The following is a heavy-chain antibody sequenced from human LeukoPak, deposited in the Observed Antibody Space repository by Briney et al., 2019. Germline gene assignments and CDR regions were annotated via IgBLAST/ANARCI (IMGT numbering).Heavy chain of an antibody. CDR3: ARDPYSSRFDY. D-gene: IGHD6-13*01. J-gene: IGHJ4*02. Sequence: PGGSLRLSCAASGFTFSGYGMHWIRQPPGKGLEWIGSIYYSGSTYYNPSLKSRVTISVDTSKNQFSLKLSSVTAADTAVYYCARDPYSSRFDYWGQGTLVTVSS. CDR1: GFTFSGYG. CDR2: IYYSGST. V-gene: IGHV4-38-2*02.